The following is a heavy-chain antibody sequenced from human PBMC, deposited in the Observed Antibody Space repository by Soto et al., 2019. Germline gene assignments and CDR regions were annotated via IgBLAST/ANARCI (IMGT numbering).Heavy chain of an antibody. CDR3: ARVFCYCYGLHRYLFAF. V-gene: IGHV3-66*01. D-gene: IGHD5-18*01. Sequence: GGSLRLSCAASGFSVSSNSMSWVRQAPGKGLEWVPVIYSGGSTYYADSVKGRFTISRDTSKNTLYLQMGSLRAEDTSVYYCARVFCYCYGLHRYLFAFWGRGALVPVSS. CDR1: GFSVSSNS. CDR2: IYSGGST. J-gene: IGHJ4*02.